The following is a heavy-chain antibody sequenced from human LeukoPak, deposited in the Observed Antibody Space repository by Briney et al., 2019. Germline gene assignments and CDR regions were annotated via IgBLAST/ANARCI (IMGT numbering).Heavy chain of an antibody. Sequence: ASVKVSCKASGYTFTSYAIHWVRQAPGQRLEWLGWINTGNGDTRYSQTFQGRVTITSDTSASTAYMELSSLRSEDTAVYYCARDSKMVYAMVQDYWGQGTLVTVSS. CDR3: ARDSKMVYAMVQDY. CDR1: GYTFTSYA. CDR2: INTGNGDT. J-gene: IGHJ4*02. V-gene: IGHV1-3*04. D-gene: IGHD2-8*01.